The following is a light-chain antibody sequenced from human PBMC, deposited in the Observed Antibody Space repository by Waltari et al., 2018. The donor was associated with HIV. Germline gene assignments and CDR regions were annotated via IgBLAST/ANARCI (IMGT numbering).Light chain of an antibody. CDR3: SSFAGSNTVV. Sequence: QSALTQPPSASASLGQSVTIPCSGTSDDIGGYNYVLWYQQYPAKAPNLLIYEVNKRPSGVPDRFSGSKSLNTASLTVSGLQAEDEAHYFCSSFAGSNTVVFGGGTKLTVL. V-gene: IGLV2-8*01. J-gene: IGLJ2*01. CDR1: SDDIGGYNY. CDR2: EVN.